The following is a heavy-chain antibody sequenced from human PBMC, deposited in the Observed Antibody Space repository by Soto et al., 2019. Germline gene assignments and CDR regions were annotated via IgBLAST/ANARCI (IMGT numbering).Heavy chain of an antibody. CDR1: GFIFSNFA. CDR3: ARDGVAAAGHNWFDP. J-gene: IGHJ5*02. CDR2: IRQSGGRA. Sequence: GGSLRLSCAASGFIFSNFAMYWVRQAPGKGLEWVSSIRQSGGRASYADSVRGRFTISRDNSKNTLYLQMNSLRAEDTAVYYCARDGVAAAGHNWFDPWGQGTLVTVSS. V-gene: IGHV3-23*01. D-gene: IGHD6-13*01.